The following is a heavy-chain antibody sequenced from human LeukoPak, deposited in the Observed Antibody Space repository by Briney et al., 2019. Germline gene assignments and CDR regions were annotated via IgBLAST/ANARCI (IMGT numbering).Heavy chain of an antibody. CDR2: IYHSGST. CDR1: GGSISSGGYS. V-gene: IGHV4-30-2*02. D-gene: IGHD3-3*01. Sequence: SETLSLTCAVSGGSISSGGYSWSWIRQPPGKGLEWIGYIYHSGSTCYNPSLKSRVTISVDTSKNQFSLKLSSVTAADTAVYYCARTGYDFWSGPSYYYYMDVWGQGTTVTVSS. J-gene: IGHJ6*03. CDR3: ARTGYDFWSGPSYYYYMDV.